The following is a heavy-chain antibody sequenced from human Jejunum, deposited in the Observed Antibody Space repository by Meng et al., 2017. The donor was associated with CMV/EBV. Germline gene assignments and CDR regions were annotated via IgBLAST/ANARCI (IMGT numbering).Heavy chain of an antibody. D-gene: IGHD6-19*01. CDR2: IYYSGST. CDR1: GGSVSSGCYY. V-gene: IGHV4-31*03. Sequence: GQVQEPGPGLVNPSQPSPLTCPVSGGSVSSGCYYRTWIRQHPGKGLEWFGHIYYSGSTFYNPSLKRRVIISIGTSKNHFSLNLRSVTAADTAVYYCARVSSGWDYFDYWGQGTLVTVSS. CDR3: ARVSSGWDYFDY. J-gene: IGHJ4*02.